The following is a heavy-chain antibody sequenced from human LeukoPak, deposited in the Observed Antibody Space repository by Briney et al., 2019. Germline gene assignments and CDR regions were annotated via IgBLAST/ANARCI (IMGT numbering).Heavy chain of an antibody. CDR3: ARGGEGPDIVVVPAAKYYFDY. D-gene: IGHD2-2*01. CDR2: INPNSGGT. CDR1: GYTFTGYY. J-gene: IGHJ4*02. V-gene: IGHV1-2*02. Sequence: GASVKVSCKASGYTFTGYYMHWVRQAPGQGLEWMGWINPNSGGTNYAQKFQGRVTMTRDTSISTAYMELSRLRSDDTAAYYCARGGEGPDIVVVPAAKYYFDYWGQGTLVTVSS.